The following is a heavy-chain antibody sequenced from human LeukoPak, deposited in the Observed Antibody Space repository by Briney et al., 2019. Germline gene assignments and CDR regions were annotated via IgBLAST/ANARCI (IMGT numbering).Heavy chain of an antibody. V-gene: IGHV4-59*01. D-gene: IGHD3-10*01. Sequence: SETLSLTCSVSGGSISGYYWSWIRQPPGKGLEWIGYIHSNGRTNSNPSLKSRVTISVDTFKNQFSLNLISVTAADTAVYYCARSDGSGSYPAHLFDYWGQGTLVTVSS. CDR1: GGSISGYY. CDR2: IHSNGRT. CDR3: ARSDGSGSYPAHLFDY. J-gene: IGHJ4*02.